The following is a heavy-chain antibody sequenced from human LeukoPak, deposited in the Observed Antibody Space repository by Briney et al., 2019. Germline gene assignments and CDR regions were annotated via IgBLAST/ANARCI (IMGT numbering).Heavy chain of an antibody. CDR2: ISSNGGST. V-gene: IGHV3-64*01. CDR3: ARGGQSKYDSSGYLNYFDY. CDR1: GFTFSSYV. J-gene: IGHJ4*02. Sequence: GGSLRLSCAASGFTFSSYVMYWVRQAPGKGLGYVSSISSNGGSTYYANSVKGRFTISRDNSKNTLYLQMGSLRAEDMAVYYCARGGQSKYDSSGYLNYFDYWGQGTLVTVSS. D-gene: IGHD3-22*01.